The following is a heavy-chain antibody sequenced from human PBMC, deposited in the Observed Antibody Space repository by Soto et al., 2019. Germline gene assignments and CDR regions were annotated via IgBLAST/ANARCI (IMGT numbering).Heavy chain of an antibody. CDR2: IYYSGST. Sequence: LSLTCTVSGGSVSSGSYYWSWIRQPPGKGLEWIGYIYYSGSTNYNPSLKSRVTISVDTSKNQFSLKLSSVTAADTAVYYCARRVFDYTLGNWFDPWGQGTLVTV. CDR1: GGSVSSGSYY. D-gene: IGHD4-4*01. J-gene: IGHJ5*02. CDR3: ARRVFDYTLGNWFDP. V-gene: IGHV4-61*01.